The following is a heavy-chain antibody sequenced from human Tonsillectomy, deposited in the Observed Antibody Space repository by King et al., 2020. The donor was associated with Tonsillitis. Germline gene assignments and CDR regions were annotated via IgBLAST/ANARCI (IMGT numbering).Heavy chain of an antibody. CDR1: GGSISSGSYY. CDR3: ARGLHYSSGYSDWYFDL. D-gene: IGHD3-22*01. V-gene: IGHV4-61*02. Sequence: VQLQESGPGLVKPSQTLSLTCTVSGGSISSGSYYWSWIRQPAGKGLEWIGRIYTRGSTNYNPSLKSRVTISMDTSKNQFSLKLSSVTAADTAVYYCARGLHYSSGYSDWYFDLWGRGTLVTVSS. CDR2: IYTRGST. J-gene: IGHJ2*01.